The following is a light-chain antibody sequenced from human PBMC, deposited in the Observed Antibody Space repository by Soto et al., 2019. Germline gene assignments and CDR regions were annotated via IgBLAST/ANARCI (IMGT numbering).Light chain of an antibody. J-gene: IGKJ4*01. V-gene: IGKV3-15*01. CDR2: KTS. CDR1: RTIGTN. Sequence: EIVLTQSPATLSLSPGERATLSCRASRTIGTNLGWYQQKPGQAPRLLISKTSTRATGVPARFSGSGSGTEFTLTITSLQSEDIAVYYCQQYADWPLTFGGGTKVDIK. CDR3: QQYADWPLT.